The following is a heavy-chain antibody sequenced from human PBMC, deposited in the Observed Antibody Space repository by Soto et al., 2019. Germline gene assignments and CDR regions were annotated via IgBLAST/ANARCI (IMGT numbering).Heavy chain of an antibody. J-gene: IGHJ3*02. CDR3: ARDSRLGINAFDI. D-gene: IGHD2-15*01. V-gene: IGHV4-34*01. Sequence: KTSETLSLTCAVYGGSFSGYYWSWIRQPPGKGLEWIGEINHSGSTNYNPSLKGRVTISVDTSKNQFSLKLSSVTAADTAVYYCARDSRLGINAFDIWGQGTMDIVSS. CDR1: GGSFSGYY. CDR2: INHSGST.